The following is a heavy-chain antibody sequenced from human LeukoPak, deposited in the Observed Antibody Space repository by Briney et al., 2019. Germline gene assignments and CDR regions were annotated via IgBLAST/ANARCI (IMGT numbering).Heavy chain of an antibody. J-gene: IGHJ4*02. CDR1: GFTFTNYW. CDR2: IKQDGSEI. Sequence: GGSLRLSCAASGFTFTNYWMSWVRQTPGEAPEWVANIKQDGSEIYYLDSVKGRFTISRDNAKNSLSLPMTSLRGDDTAIYYCARDKVTGASYFDYWGQGTLVTVSS. CDR3: ARDKVTGASYFDY. D-gene: IGHD7-27*01. V-gene: IGHV3-7*01.